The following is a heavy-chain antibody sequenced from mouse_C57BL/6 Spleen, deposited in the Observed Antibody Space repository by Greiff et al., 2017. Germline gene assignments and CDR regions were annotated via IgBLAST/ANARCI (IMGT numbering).Heavy chain of an antibody. V-gene: IGHV2-5*01. CDR2: IWRGGST. Sequence: VQGVESGPGLVQPSQSLSITCTVSGFSLTSYGVHWVRQSPGKGLEWLGVIWRGGSTDYNAAFMSRLSITKDNSKSQVFFKMNSLQADDTAIYYCAKRGIYYGYDGDAMDYWGQGTSVTVSS. CDR1: GFSLTSYG. D-gene: IGHD2-2*01. CDR3: AKRGIYYGYDGDAMDY. J-gene: IGHJ4*01.